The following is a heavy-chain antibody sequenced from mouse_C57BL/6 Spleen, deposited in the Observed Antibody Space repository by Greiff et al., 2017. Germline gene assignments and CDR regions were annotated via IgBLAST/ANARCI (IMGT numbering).Heavy chain of an antibody. D-gene: IGHD2-2*01. CDR2: IWGVGST. V-gene: IGHV2-6*01. J-gene: IGHJ4*01. Sequence: VKLVESGPGLVAPSQSLSITCTVSGFSLTSYGVDWVRQSPGKGLEWLGVIWGVGSTNYNSALKSRLSISKDNSKSQVFLKMNSLQTDDTAMYYCARSMVTTAYYAMDYWGQGTSVTVSS. CDR1: GFSLTSYG. CDR3: ARSMVTTAYYAMDY.